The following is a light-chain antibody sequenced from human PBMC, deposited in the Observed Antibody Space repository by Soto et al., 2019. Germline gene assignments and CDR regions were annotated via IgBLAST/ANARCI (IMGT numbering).Light chain of an antibody. CDR3: QQYGSSPPYT. CDR2: GAS. J-gene: IGKJ2*01. V-gene: IGKV3-20*01. CDR1: QSVTSNY. Sequence: EIVMTQSPGTLSLSPGERATLSCRASQSVTSNYLAWYQQKPGQAPRLLLYGASSRATGIPDRISGSGSGTDFTITISRLEPEDFAVYYCQQYGSSPPYTFGQGTKLEIK.